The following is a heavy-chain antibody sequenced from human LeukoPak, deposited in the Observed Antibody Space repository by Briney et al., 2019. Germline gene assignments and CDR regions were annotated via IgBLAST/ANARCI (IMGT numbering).Heavy chain of an antibody. CDR1: GGSISSGGYY. CDR2: IYYSGST. V-gene: IGHV4-31*03. Sequence: PSETLSLTCTVSGGSISSGGYYWSWIRQHPGKGLEWIGYIYYSGSTYYNPSLKSRVTISVDTSKNQFSLKLSSVTAADTAVYYCARVARGGSTPRVMGYWGQGTLVTVSS. CDR3: ARVARGGSTPRVMGY. J-gene: IGHJ4*02. D-gene: IGHD4-23*01.